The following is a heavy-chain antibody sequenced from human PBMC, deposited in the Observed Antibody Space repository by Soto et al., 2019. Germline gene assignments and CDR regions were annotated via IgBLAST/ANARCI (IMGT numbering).Heavy chain of an antibody. CDR1: GGSITSNAYY. CDR2: IYYSGSA. Sequence: QLQLQESGPGLVKPSETLSLTCTVSGGSITSNAYYWGWIRQPPGKGLEGLGYIYYSGSASYNPSLKSRGTMSVDTSKNQFSLKLSSVTAADTAVYYCARRPKRGSYSWCFDYWGQGTLVTVSS. V-gene: IGHV4-39*01. D-gene: IGHD1-26*01. CDR3: ARRPKRGSYSWCFDY. J-gene: IGHJ4*02.